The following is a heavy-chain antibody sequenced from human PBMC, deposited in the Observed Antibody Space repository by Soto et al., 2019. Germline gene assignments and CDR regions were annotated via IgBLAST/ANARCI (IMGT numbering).Heavy chain of an antibody. V-gene: IGHV5-51*01. D-gene: IGHD4-4*01. CDR3: ASTESYYYYGMDV. CDR1: GYTFTDYW. Sequence: PGESLKISCKGSGYTFTDYWIGWVRQLPGKGLEWMGIIYPGDSDTRYSPSFQGHVTITVDKSTNTAYLQWNTLRASDTAMYYCASTESYYYYGMDVWGQGTTVTVSS. J-gene: IGHJ6*02. CDR2: IYPGDSDT.